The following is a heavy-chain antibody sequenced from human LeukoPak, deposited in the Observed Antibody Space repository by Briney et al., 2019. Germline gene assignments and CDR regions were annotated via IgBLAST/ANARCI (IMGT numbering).Heavy chain of an antibody. D-gene: IGHD4-17*01. J-gene: IGHJ3*02. Sequence: GGSLRLSCAASGFTFSSYSMNWVRQAPGKGLEWVSSISSSSSYIYYADSVKGRFTISRDNAKNSLYLQMNSLRAEDTAVYYCARQGPRKTTADHDAFDIWGQGTMVTVSS. V-gene: IGHV3-21*04. CDR3: ARQGPRKTTADHDAFDI. CDR1: GFTFSSYS. CDR2: ISSSSSYI.